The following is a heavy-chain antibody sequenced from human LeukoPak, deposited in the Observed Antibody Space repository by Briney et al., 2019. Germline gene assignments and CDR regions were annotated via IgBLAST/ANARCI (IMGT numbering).Heavy chain of an antibody. J-gene: IGHJ4*02. V-gene: IGHV3-30*02. CDR3: ARDEGYCSSTSCSTSQFDY. Sequence: GRSLRLSCAASGFTFSSYGMHWGRQAPGKGLEWVAFIRYDGSNKHYADSVKGRFTISRDNSKNTLYLQMNSLRAEDTAVYYCARDEGYCSSTSCSTSQFDYWGQGTLVTVSS. D-gene: IGHD2-2*01. CDR1: GFTFSSYG. CDR2: IRYDGSNK.